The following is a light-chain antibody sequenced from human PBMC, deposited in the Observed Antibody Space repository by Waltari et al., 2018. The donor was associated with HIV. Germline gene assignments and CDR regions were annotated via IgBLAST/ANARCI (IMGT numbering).Light chain of an antibody. CDR2: YAS. CDR1: QSIGSS. CDR3: HQSSGLPST. J-gene: IGKJ1*01. Sequence: EIVLTQSPDFQSVTPKEKVTITCRASQSIGSSLHWYQQKPGQSPKLLIKYASQTFSGVPSRFSGSKSGTEFTLTISSLEPGDAATYFCHQSSGLPSTFGQGTKVEI. V-gene: IGKV6-21*01.